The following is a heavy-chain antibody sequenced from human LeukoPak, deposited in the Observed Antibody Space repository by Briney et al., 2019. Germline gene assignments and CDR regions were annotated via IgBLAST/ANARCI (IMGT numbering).Heavy chain of an antibody. CDR1: GYTFTSYD. J-gene: IGHJ5*02. CDR2: MYPNSGNT. V-gene: IGHV1-8*01. D-gene: IGHD3-9*01. Sequence: GASVKVSCKASGYTFTSYDINWVRQATGQGLEWMGWMYPNSGNTGYAQKFQGRVTMTRNTSISTAYMELSSLRSEDTAVYYCARDVRGRILTGGLHEGFDPWGQGTLVTVSS. CDR3: ARDVRGRILTGGLHEGFDP.